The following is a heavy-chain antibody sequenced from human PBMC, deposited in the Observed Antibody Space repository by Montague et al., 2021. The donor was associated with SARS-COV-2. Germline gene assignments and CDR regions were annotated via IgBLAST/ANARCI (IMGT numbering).Heavy chain of an antibody. D-gene: IGHD2-2*01. Sequence: SETLSLTCTVSGGSISSYYWSWIRQPAGKGLEWIGRIYTSGSTNYNPSLKSRVTMSVDTSKNQFSLKLSSVTAADTAVYYCARDPAYCSGTSCYDDAFDIWGQGTMVTVSS. J-gene: IGHJ3*02. CDR1: GGSISSYY. CDR2: IYTSGST. V-gene: IGHV4-4*07. CDR3: ARDPAYCSGTSCYDDAFDI.